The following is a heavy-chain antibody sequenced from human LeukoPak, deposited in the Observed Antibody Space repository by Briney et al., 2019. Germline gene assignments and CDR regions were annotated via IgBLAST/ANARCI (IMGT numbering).Heavy chain of an antibody. Sequence: ASVKLSCKASGGTFSSYAISWVRQAPGQGLEWMGGITPIFGTANYAQKFQGRVTITADESTSPAYMELSSLRSEDTAVYCCARPRDGVPAAITSPLDYWGQGTLVTVSS. V-gene: IGHV1-69*13. D-gene: IGHD2-2*01. CDR2: ITPIFGTA. J-gene: IGHJ4*02. CDR3: ARPRDGVPAAITSPLDY. CDR1: GGTFSSYA.